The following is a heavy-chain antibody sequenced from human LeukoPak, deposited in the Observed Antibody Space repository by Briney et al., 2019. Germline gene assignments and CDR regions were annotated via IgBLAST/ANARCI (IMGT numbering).Heavy chain of an antibody. D-gene: IGHD3-10*01. CDR1: GGSISSTSYY. J-gene: IGHJ4*02. CDR2: IYHSGST. CDR3: ARQGYYGSGTYYLVDY. V-gene: IGHV4-39*01. Sequence: SETLSLTCTVSGGSISSTSYYWGWIRQPPGKGLEWIASIYHSGSTYYNPSLESRVTISVDTSENQFSLKLSSVSATDTAVYCCARQGYYGSGTYYLVDYWGQGTLVTVSS.